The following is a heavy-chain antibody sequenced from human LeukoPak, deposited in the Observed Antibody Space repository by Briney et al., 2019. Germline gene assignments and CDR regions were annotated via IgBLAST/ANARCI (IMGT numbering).Heavy chain of an antibody. CDR1: GFTFKNYV. J-gene: IGHJ4*02. CDR3: ANQAYGELRDLSVDY. V-gene: IGHV3-23*01. CDR2: ISDDGTST. D-gene: IGHD1-26*01. Sequence: GGSLRLSCVASGFTFKNYVMSWVRQAPGKGLEWVSAISDDGTSTNFADSVKGRFTISRDNSRNTLYLQMNSLRAEDTAVYYCANQAYGELRDLSVDYWGQGTLVTVSP.